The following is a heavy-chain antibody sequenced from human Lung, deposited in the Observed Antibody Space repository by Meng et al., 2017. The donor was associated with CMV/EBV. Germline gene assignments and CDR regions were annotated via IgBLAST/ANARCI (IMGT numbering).Heavy chain of an antibody. D-gene: IGHD3-3*01. Sequence: GESLKISCAASGFTVSNNYMSWVRQAPGKGLEWVSVIYAGGSTHYADSVKGRFTIFRDNSENTMYHHMNSLRGDDTAVYYCARDPRYAFWADSPHNGMDVWGQGTTVTVSS. CDR1: GFTVSNNY. CDR3: ARDPRYAFWADSPHNGMDV. V-gene: IGHV3-66*02. J-gene: IGHJ6*02. CDR2: IYAGGST.